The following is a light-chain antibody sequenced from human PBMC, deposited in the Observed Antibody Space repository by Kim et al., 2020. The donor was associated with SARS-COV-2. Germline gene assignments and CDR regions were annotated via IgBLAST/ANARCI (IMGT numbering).Light chain of an antibody. Sequence: PGKTARITCGGNNIGSKSVQWYRQKPGQAPVLVIYYDSDRPSGIPERFSGSNSGNTATLTISRVEAGDEADYYCQVWDSSSDHPGVFGTGTKVTVL. V-gene: IGLV3-21*04. CDR3: QVWDSSSDHPGV. J-gene: IGLJ1*01. CDR1: NIGSKS. CDR2: YDS.